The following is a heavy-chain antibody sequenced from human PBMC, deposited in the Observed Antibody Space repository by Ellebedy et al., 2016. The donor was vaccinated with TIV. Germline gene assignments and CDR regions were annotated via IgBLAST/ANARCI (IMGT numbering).Heavy chain of an antibody. J-gene: IGHJ4*02. D-gene: IGHD3-10*01. CDR3: AREGVYHFDS. CDR2: LQSGGQT. CDR1: GFTVSSRT. V-gene: IGHV3-53*01. Sequence: GESLKISCAGSGFTVSSRTMDCVRQAPGQGLEWVSVLQSGGQTYYAGSVKGRFTVSRDNAKNTFYLQMNSLSAEDTAVYYCAREGVYHFDSWGQGTLVTVYS.